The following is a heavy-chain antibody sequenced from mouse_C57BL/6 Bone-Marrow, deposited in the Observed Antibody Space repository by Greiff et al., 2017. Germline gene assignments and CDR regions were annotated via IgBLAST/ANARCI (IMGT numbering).Heavy chain of an antibody. V-gene: IGHV14-4*01. CDR2: IDPENGDT. J-gene: IGHJ1*03. CDR3: TTPAPPVRYFEV. Sequence: VQLQQSGAELVRPGASVKLSCTASGFNIKDDYMHWVKQRPEQGLEWIGWIDPENGDTEYASKFQGKATITADTSSNTAYLQLSSLTSEDTAVYDCTTPAPPVRYFEVWGTGTTVTVSS. CDR1: GFNIKDDY.